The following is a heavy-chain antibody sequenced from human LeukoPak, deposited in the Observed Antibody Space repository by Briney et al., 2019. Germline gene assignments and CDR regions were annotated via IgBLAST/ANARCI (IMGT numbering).Heavy chain of an antibody. Sequence: SETLSLTCAVYGGSFSGYYWSWIRQPPGKGLEWIGEINHSASTNYNPSLKSRVTISVDTPKNQFSLKLSSVTAADTAVYYCARGLQWLVKYYFDYWGQGTLVTVSS. CDR2: INHSAST. CDR3: ARGLQWLVKYYFDY. CDR1: GGSFSGYY. J-gene: IGHJ4*02. V-gene: IGHV4-34*01. D-gene: IGHD6-19*01.